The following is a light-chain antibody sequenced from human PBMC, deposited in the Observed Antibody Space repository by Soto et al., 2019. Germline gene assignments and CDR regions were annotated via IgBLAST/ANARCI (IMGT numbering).Light chain of an antibody. CDR2: AAS. J-gene: IGKJ1*01. Sequence: DIQMTQSPSSLSASVGDRVTITCRASQGISHFLAWYQHKPGKVPKLLIYAASILQSGVPPRFSGSGSGTDFPLTISSLQTEDVAPYYCQKYTPVPRTFGQGTKVEI. V-gene: IGKV1-27*01. CDR1: QGISHF. CDR3: QKYTPVPRT.